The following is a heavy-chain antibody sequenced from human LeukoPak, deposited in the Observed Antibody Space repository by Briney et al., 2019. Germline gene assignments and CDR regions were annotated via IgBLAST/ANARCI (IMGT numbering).Heavy chain of an antibody. V-gene: IGHV3-23*01. CDR3: AKDRSDYGGYPPGAFDI. J-gene: IGHJ3*02. CDR2: VSGSGGDT. CDR1: GFTFSNYA. D-gene: IGHD4-17*01. Sequence: GGSLRLSCAASGFTFSNYAMNWVRQAPGKGLERVSAVSGSGGDTFYADSVKGRFTISRDSSQNTLYLQMNSLRAEDTAVYYCAKDRSDYGGYPPGAFDIWGQGTMVTVSS.